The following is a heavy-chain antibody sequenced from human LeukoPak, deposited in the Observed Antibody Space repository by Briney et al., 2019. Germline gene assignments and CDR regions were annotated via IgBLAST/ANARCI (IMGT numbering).Heavy chain of an antibody. J-gene: IGHJ4*02. CDR3: AREKLPLFGLLFVPYYFDY. CDR2: ISAYNGNT. V-gene: IGHV1-18*01. Sequence: ASVKVSCKASGYTFTSYGISWVRQAPGQGLEWMGWISAYNGNTNYAQKLQGRVTMTIDTSTSTAYMELRSMRSDDTAVYYCAREKLPLFGLLFVPYYFDYWGQGTLVTVSS. CDR1: GYTFTSYG. D-gene: IGHD2-21*02.